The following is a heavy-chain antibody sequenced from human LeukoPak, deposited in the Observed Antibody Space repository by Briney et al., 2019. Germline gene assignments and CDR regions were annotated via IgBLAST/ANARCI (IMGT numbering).Heavy chain of an antibody. D-gene: IGHD6-19*01. CDR3: ARGQRQWLARDYYYYMDV. CDR2: INHSGST. Sequence: SETLSLTCAVYGGSFSGYYWSWIRQPPGKGLEWIGEINHSGSTNYNSSLKSRVTISVDTSKNQFSLKLSSVTAADTAVYYCARGQRQWLARDYYYYMDVWGKGTTVTVSS. V-gene: IGHV4-34*01. J-gene: IGHJ6*03. CDR1: GGSFSGYY.